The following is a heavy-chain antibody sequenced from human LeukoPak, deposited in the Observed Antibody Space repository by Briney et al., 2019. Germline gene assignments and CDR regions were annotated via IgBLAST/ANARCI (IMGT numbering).Heavy chain of an antibody. CDR1: GFTFSSYS. V-gene: IGHV3-21*01. D-gene: IGHD5-18*01. Sequence: GGSLRLSCAASGFTFSSYSMNWVRQAPGKGLEWVSSISSSSSSIYYADSVKGRFTISRDNAKNSLYLQMNSLRAEDTAVYYCARASGDIVETATMGSYWGQGTLVTVSS. CDR3: ARASGDIVETATMGSY. J-gene: IGHJ4*02. CDR2: ISSSSSSI.